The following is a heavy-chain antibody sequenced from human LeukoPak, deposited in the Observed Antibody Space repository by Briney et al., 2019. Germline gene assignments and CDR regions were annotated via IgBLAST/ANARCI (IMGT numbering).Heavy chain of an antibody. CDR3: ARRVGQKTTVDY. V-gene: IGHV4-34*01. CDR2: INHSGST. D-gene: IGHD4-11*01. J-gene: IGHJ4*02. CDR1: GESFSGYY. Sequence: SETLSLTCAVYGESFSGYYWNWIRQSPGKGLEWIGEINHSGSTNFNLSLKNRVIISVDTSKNQFSLKVTSVTAADTAVYYCARRVGQKTTVDYWGQGTLVTVSS.